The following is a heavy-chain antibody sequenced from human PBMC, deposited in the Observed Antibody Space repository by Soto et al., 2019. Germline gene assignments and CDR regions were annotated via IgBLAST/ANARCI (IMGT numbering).Heavy chain of an antibody. J-gene: IGHJ4*02. CDR1: GGSISSGGYS. Sequence: QLQLQESGSGLVKPSQTLSLTCAVSGGSISSGGYSWSWIRQPPGKGLEWIGYIYHSGSTYYNPSLQRRGTQSVDRAKNQFSPKLSSVTAADTAVYYCARAIGWFGELLGGYYFDYWGQGTLVTVSS. CDR3: ARAIGWFGELLGGYYFDY. D-gene: IGHD3-10*01. V-gene: IGHV4-30-2*01. CDR2: IYHSGST.